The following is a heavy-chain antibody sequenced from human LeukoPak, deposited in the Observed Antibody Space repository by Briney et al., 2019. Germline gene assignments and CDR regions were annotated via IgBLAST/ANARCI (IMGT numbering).Heavy chain of an antibody. D-gene: IGHD6-13*01. V-gene: IGHV1-2*02. CDR1: GYTFTGYY. CDR2: INPNSGGT. J-gene: IGHJ4*02. CDR3: ARGQGKQQLVSNYFDY. Sequence: APVKVSCKASGYTFTGYYMHWVRQAPGQGLEWMGWINPNSGGTNYAQKFQGRVTMTRDTSISTAYMELSRLRSDDTAVYYCARGQGKQQLVSNYFDYWGQGTLVTVSS.